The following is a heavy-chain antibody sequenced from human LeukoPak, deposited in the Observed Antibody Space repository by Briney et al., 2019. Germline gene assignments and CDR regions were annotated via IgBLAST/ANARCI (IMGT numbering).Heavy chain of an antibody. CDR2: IYYSGST. Sequence: SETLSLTCTVSGGSISSSSYYWGWIRQPPGKGLEWIVSIYYSGSTYYNPSLKSRVTISVDTSKNQFSLKVTSVTAADTAVYYCARVRLPPYYYYFYYVDVWGTGTTVTVSS. CDR3: ARVRLPPYYYYFYYVDV. CDR1: GGSISSSSYY. J-gene: IGHJ6*03. D-gene: IGHD5-18*01. V-gene: IGHV4-39*07.